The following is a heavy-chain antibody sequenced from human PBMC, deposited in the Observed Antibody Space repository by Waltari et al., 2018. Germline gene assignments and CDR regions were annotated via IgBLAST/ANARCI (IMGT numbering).Heavy chain of an antibody. V-gene: IGHV4-59*11. Sequence: QVQLQESGPALVTPSETLSLTCTVSGGPISSHYWSWIRHPPRKGLEWIGYIYYSGSTNYNPSLKSRVTISVDTSKNQFSLKLSSVTAADTAVYYCARGGGIAARTRVYYMDVWGKGTTVTVSS. CDR3: ARGGGIAARTRVYYMDV. D-gene: IGHD6-6*01. J-gene: IGHJ6*03. CDR1: GGPISSHY. CDR2: IYYSGST.